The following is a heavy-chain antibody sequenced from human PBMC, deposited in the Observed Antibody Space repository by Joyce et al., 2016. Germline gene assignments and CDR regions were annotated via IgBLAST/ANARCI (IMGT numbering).Heavy chain of an antibody. V-gene: IGHV4-39*01. CDR2: ISYSGST. Sequence: QLQLQESGPGLMKPSETLSLTCTVSGASIISDTYYWGWIRPPPGKGLEWIGSISYSGSTYYNPSLKSRVKVSVDTSRNQFSPNLYSVTAADTSVYYCARSSAIVFWFDPWGQGALVTVSS. CDR3: ARSSAIVFWFDP. J-gene: IGHJ5*02. CDR1: GASIISDTYY. D-gene: IGHD2/OR15-2a*01.